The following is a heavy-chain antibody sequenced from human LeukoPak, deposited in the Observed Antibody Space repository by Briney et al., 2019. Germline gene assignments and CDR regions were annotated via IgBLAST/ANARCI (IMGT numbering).Heavy chain of an antibody. CDR3: ASSTAIGY. Sequence: GGSLRLSCAASGFTFSTYEMNWVRQAPGKGLEWVSYISGSGRTIYYADSVKGRFTISRDNAKNSLYLRMNSLRTEDTAVYYCASSTAIGYWGQGTLVTVSS. V-gene: IGHV3-48*03. CDR2: ISGSGRTI. J-gene: IGHJ4*02. CDR1: GFTFSTYE.